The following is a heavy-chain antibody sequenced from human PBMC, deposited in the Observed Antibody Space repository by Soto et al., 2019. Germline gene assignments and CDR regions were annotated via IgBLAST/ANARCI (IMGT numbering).Heavy chain of an antibody. V-gene: IGHV4-59*01. J-gene: IGHJ5*01. CDR2: IFHSGIT. Sequence: PSETLSLTCFISGGSFSNDYWTWTRQSPGKGLEWIGYIFHSGITDYNPSVKSRVTISIDKSRNLFSLNLTSVTAADTAVYYCARDRYFYDSRGYYRTLDSWGQGTLVTVFS. CDR1: GGSFSNDY. D-gene: IGHD3-22*01. CDR3: ARDRYFYDSRGYYRTLDS.